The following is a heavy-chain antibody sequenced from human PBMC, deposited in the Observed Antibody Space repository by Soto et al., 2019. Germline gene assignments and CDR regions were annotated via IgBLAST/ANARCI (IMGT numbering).Heavy chain of an antibody. CDR1: GGSFSGSS. D-gene: IGHD5-18*01. CDR3: AREYTYGSNFFDC. V-gene: IGHV4-34*09. Sequence: PSETLSLTCAVYGGSFSGSSCCWIRLPPGKGLEWIGYISHSGSTYYTPSLKSRVIISADTSKNQFSLNLTSVTAADTAVYYCAREYTYGSNFFDCWGQGALVTVSS. CDR2: ISHSGST. J-gene: IGHJ4*02.